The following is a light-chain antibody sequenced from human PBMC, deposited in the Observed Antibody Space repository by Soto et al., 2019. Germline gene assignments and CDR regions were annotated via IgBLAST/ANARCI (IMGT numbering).Light chain of an antibody. Sequence: EIVLTQSPPTLSLSPGEIANLSFSASQFIPIHLAWYQQKPGQPPRLLIYDAFNRAAGIPDRFSGSGSGTDFTLTISRLEPEDFAVYYCQQYGTSLPKTFGQGTKVDI. J-gene: IGKJ1*01. CDR1: QFIPIH. V-gene: IGKV3-11*01. CDR3: QQYGTSLPKT. CDR2: DAF.